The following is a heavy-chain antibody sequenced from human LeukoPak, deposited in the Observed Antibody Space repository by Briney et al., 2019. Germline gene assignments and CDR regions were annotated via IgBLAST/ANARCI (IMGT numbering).Heavy chain of an antibody. D-gene: IGHD3-10*01. J-gene: IGHJ4*02. CDR2: IYYSGST. CDR1: GGSISSSIYY. V-gene: IGHV4-39*01. CDR3: ARRLGGSGSYYY. Sequence: SETLSLTCSVSGGSISSSIYYWGWIRQPPGKGLEWIGSIYYSGSTYYNPSLKSRVTIPVDTSKNQFSLKLRSVTAADTAVYYCARRLGGSGSYYYWGQGTLVTVSS.